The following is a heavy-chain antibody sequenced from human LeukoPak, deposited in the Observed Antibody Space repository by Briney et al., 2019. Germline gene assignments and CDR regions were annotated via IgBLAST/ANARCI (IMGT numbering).Heavy chain of an antibody. J-gene: IGHJ4*02. CDR2: ISGSGGTT. V-gene: IGHV3-23*01. CDR1: GFTFSSFV. D-gene: IGHD3-16*01. CDR3: VLRGGATDY. Sequence: GGSLRLSCAASGFTFSSFVLNWVRQAPGKGLEWVSTISGSGGTTYYADSVKGRFTISRDNSKNTLYLQMNSLRDEDTAVYYCVLRGGATDYWGQGTLVTVPS.